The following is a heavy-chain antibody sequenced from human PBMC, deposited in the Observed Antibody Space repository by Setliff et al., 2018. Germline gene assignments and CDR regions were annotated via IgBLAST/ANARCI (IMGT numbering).Heavy chain of an antibody. D-gene: IGHD1-1*01. CDR2: ITASGGST. CDR1: GFPFSGYA. Sequence: PGGSLRLSCAASGFPFSGYAMSWVRQAPGKGLEWVSAITASGGSTYYADSVKGRFTISRDNSKNMLYLQMNSLRAEDTGVYYCARDREGDGNYYMDVWGKGTTVTVSS. J-gene: IGHJ6*03. V-gene: IGHV3-23*01. CDR3: ARDREGDGNYYMDV.